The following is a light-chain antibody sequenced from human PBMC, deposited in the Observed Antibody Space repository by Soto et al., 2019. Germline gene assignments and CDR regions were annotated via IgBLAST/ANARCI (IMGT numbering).Light chain of an antibody. Sequence: EIVLTQSPATLSLSPGGRATLSCRASQTVTNHLAWYQQKAGQAPRLLIFDASTRASGIPPRFRGSGSGTDFTLTITRVDPDDFAVYYCQQLMNWPLTFGGGTRVEIK. J-gene: IGKJ4*01. CDR2: DAS. CDR1: QTVTNH. V-gene: IGKV3-11*01. CDR3: QQLMNWPLT.